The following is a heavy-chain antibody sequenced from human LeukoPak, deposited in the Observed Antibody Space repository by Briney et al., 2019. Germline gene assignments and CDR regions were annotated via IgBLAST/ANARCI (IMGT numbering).Heavy chain of an antibody. CDR1: GGSISSYY. J-gene: IGHJ5*02. D-gene: IGHD4-17*01. V-gene: IGHV4-59*01. CDR3: ARASVTTVTTVNWFDP. CDR2: IYYSGST. Sequence: SETLSLTCTVSGGSISSYYWSWIRQPPGKGLEWIGYIYYSGSTNYNPSLKSRVTISVDTSKNQFSLKLSSETAADTAVYYCARASVTTVTTVNWFDPWGQGTLVTVSS.